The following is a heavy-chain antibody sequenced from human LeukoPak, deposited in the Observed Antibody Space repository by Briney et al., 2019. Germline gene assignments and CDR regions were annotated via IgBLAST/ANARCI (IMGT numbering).Heavy chain of an antibody. Sequence: ASVKVSCKASGYTFTSYGISWVRQAPGQGLEWMGWISAYNGNTNYAQKLQGRVTMTTDTSTSTAYMELRSPRSDDTAVYYCARAYYYDSSGYLARGAFDIWGQGTMVTVSS. J-gene: IGHJ3*02. CDR3: ARAYYYDSSGYLARGAFDI. CDR1: GYTFTSYG. V-gene: IGHV1-18*01. D-gene: IGHD3-22*01. CDR2: ISAYNGNT.